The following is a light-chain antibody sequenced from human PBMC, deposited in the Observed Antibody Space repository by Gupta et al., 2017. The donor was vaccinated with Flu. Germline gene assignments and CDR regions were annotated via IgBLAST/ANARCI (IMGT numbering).Light chain of an antibody. J-gene: IGKJ5*01. CDR2: WAS. Sequence: DIVMTQSPDARAVSLGERATINCRSSQSVLYSSNNKNYLAWYQQKPGQPPKLLIYWASTRESGVPDRFSGSGSGTDFTLTISGLQAEDVAVYYCQQYYNAPITFGQGTRLEIK. CDR3: QQYYNAPIT. V-gene: IGKV4-1*01. CDR1: QSVLYSSNNKNY.